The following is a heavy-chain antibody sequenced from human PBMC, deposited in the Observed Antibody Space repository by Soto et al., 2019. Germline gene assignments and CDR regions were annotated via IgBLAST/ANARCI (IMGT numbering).Heavy chain of an antibody. D-gene: IGHD6-6*01. CDR3: ARDQVIAASDYYFYGMDV. Sequence: PGGSLRLSCAASGFTFSSYGIHWVRQAPGKGLEWVAVIWYDGSNKYYAESVKGRFTISRDNSKNTLYLQMNSLRAEDTAVYYCARDQVIAASDYYFYGMDVWGQGTTVTSP. J-gene: IGHJ6*02. V-gene: IGHV3-33*01. CDR2: IWYDGSNK. CDR1: GFTFSSYG.